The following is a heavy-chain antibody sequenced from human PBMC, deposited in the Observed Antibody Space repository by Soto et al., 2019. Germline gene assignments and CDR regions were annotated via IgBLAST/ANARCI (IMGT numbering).Heavy chain of an antibody. D-gene: IGHD3-22*01. Sequence: SETLSLTCTVSGGSISSYYWSWIRQPAGKGLEWIGRIYTSGRTNYNPSLKSRVTMSVDTSKNQFSLKLSSVTAADTAVYYCARGNWGSGYYSYYYYGMDVWGQGTTVT. J-gene: IGHJ6*02. CDR2: IYTSGRT. V-gene: IGHV4-4*07. CDR3: ARGNWGSGYYSYYYYGMDV. CDR1: GGSISSYY.